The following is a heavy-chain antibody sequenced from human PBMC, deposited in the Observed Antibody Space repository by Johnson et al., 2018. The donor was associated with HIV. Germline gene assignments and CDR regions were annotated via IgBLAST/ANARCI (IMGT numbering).Heavy chain of an antibody. D-gene: IGHD1-26*01. CDR2: IYSGGST. Sequence: MQLVESGGGLVQPGGSLRLSCAASGFTFSSYWMSWVRQAPGKGLEWVSVIYSGGSTYYADSVKGRFTISRDNSKNTLYLQMNSLRAEDTALYYCARDGPRGSYGAFDIWGQGTMVTVSS. J-gene: IGHJ3*02. CDR1: GFTFSSYW. V-gene: IGHV3-66*01. CDR3: ARDGPRGSYGAFDI.